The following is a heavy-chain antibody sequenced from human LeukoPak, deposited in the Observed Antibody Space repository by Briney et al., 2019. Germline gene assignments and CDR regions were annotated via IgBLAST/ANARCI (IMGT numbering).Heavy chain of an antibody. Sequence: PGGSLRLSCAASGFTFSSYGMHWVRQAPGKGLEWVAFIRYDGSNKYHADSVKGRFTISRDNSKNTLYLQMNSLRAEDTAVYYCAKDREDLYHDLLTNYYWGQRTLVTVSS. J-gene: IGHJ4*02. CDR2: IRYDGSNK. D-gene: IGHD3-9*01. CDR1: GFTFSSYG. V-gene: IGHV3-30*02. CDR3: AKDREDLYHDLLTNYY.